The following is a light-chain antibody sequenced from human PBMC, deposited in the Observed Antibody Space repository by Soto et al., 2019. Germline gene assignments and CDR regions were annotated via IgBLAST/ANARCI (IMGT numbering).Light chain of an antibody. CDR1: QGIGDT. V-gene: IGKV3-15*01. J-gene: IGKJ4*01. CDR3: QPYNNWPLT. CDR2: DTS. Sequence: EVVMRQSTDTMSFSPGAGATSSCMAIQGIGDTLAWYHHKPGQNHRILIYDTSTRATGVTTRFSGSRSGAEFTLTINSLQSEDFAVYYCQPYNNWPLTFGGVPQVDNK.